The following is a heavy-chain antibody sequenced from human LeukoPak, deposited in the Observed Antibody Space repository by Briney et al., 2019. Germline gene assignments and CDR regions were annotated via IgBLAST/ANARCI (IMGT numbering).Heavy chain of an antibody. J-gene: IGHJ4*02. CDR2: ISPSDGST. V-gene: IGHV3-23*01. D-gene: IGHD5-24*01. CDR1: GFTLGTYA. Sequence: PGGSLRLSCAASGFTLGTYAMTWVRQAPEKGLEWVSSISPSDGSTFYADSVKGRLTISRDTSKNTLYLQMNSLRADDTAVYYCARGWLSRDGFDYWGQGTLVTVSS. CDR3: ARGWLSRDGFDY.